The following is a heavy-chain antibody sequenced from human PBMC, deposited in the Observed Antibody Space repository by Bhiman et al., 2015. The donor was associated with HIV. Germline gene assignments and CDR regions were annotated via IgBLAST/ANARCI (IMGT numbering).Heavy chain of an antibody. J-gene: IGHJ4*02. CDR2: ISYDGNNK. Sequence: QVQLVESGGGVVQPGRSLRLSCAASGFTFSSFGMHWVRQAPGKGLEWVAVISYDGNNKYYADSVKGRFTISRENSKNTLYLQMNSLRAEDTAVYYCAKDRGSSSYVEYYFDYWGQGTLVTVSS. CDR3: AKDRGSSSYVEYYFDY. V-gene: IGHV3-30*18. D-gene: IGHD6-13*01. CDR1: GFTFSSFG.